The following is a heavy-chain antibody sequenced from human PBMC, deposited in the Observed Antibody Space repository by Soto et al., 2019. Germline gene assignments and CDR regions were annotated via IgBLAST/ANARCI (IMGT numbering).Heavy chain of an antibody. D-gene: IGHD2-8*02. CDR3: ARGVTWYNWFGP. CDR2: ISYTGNS. V-gene: IGHV4-31*03. CDR1: GGSISSDGSY. J-gene: IGHJ5*02. Sequence: SETLSLTCTVSGGSISSDGSYWSWIRQHPGTGLEWIGYISYTGNSYYNPSLKSRVIISLDTSQNQFSLQLNSMMAADTAVYYCARGVTWYNWFGPWGQGTLVT.